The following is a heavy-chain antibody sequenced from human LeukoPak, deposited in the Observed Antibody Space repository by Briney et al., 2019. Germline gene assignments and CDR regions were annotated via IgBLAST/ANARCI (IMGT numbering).Heavy chain of an antibody. CDR1: GFTFSSYW. J-gene: IGHJ4*02. CDR3: ARDRGYDFGTDY. D-gene: IGHD3/OR15-3a*01. Sequence: GGSLRPSCAASGFTFSSYWMHWVRQAPGKGLVWVSRINSDGSSTSYADSVKGRFTISRDNAKNTLYLQMNSLRAEDTAVYYCARDRGYDFGTDYWGQGTLVTVSS. V-gene: IGHV3-74*01. CDR2: INSDGSST.